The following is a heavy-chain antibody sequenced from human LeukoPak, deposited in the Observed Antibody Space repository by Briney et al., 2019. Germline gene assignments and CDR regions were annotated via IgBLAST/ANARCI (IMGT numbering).Heavy chain of an antibody. Sequence: SETLSLTCTVSGGSISSSSYYWGWIRQPPGKGLEWIGSIYYSGSTYYNPSLKSRVTISVDTSKNQFSLKLNSVTAADTAVFYCAANSADYNTLGSSYKVWGQGTLVTVSS. D-gene: IGHD3-10*01. J-gene: IGHJ4*02. CDR3: AANSADYNTLGSSYKV. CDR1: GGSISSSSYY. CDR2: IYYSGST. V-gene: IGHV4-39*01.